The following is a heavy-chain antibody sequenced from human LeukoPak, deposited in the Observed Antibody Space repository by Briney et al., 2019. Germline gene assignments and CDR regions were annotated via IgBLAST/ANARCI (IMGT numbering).Heavy chain of an antibody. D-gene: IGHD1-26*01. Sequence: ASVKVSCKVSGYTLTELSMHWVRQAPGKGLEWMGGFDPEDGETIYAQKFQGRVTMTEDTSTDTAYMELSSLRSEDTAVYYCATGHPQWELPVYWGQGTLVTVSS. J-gene: IGHJ4*02. CDR3: ATGHPQWELPVY. V-gene: IGHV1-24*01. CDR2: FDPEDGET. CDR1: GYTLTELS.